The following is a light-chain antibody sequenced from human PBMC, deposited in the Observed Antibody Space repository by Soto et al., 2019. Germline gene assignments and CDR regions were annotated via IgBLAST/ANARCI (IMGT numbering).Light chain of an antibody. J-gene: IGKJ1*01. Sequence: PGERATLSCRASQSVSSNDLAWYQQKPGQAPRLLIYGASTRATGIPTRFSGSGSGTEFTLTISSLQSEDFAVYYCQQYAYWWAFGQGTKVDIK. CDR1: QSVSSN. CDR2: GAS. V-gene: IGKV3-15*01. CDR3: QQYAYWWA.